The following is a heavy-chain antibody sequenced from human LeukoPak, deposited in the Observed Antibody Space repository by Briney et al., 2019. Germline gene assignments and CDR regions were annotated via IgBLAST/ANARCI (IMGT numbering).Heavy chain of an antibody. J-gene: IGHJ2*01. V-gene: IGHV4-39*01. CDR2: IYYSGST. CDR1: GGSISSSSYY. Sequence: PSETLSLTRTVSGGSISSSSYYWGWIRQPPGKGLEWIGSIYYSGSTYYNPSLKSRVTISVDTSKNQFSLKLSSVTAADTAVYYCARQRAAAGTFDPWCFDLWGRGTLVTVSS. D-gene: IGHD6-13*01. CDR3: ARQRAAAGTFDPWCFDL.